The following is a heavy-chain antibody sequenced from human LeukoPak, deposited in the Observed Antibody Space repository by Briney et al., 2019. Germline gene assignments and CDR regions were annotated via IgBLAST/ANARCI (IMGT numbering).Heavy chain of an antibody. CDR3: AKATPHGQQWLVNWDY. J-gene: IGHJ4*02. V-gene: IGHV3-30*18. CDR1: GFTFSSYG. D-gene: IGHD6-19*01. Sequence: GRSLRLSCAASGFTFSSYGMHWVRQAPGKGLGWVAVISYDGSNKYYADSVKGRFTISRDNSKNTLYLQMNSLRAEDTAVYYCAKATPHGQQWLVNWDYWGQGTLVTVSS. CDR2: ISYDGSNK.